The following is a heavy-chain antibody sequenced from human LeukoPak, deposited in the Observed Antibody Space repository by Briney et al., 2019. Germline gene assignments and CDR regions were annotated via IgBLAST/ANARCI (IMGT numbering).Heavy chain of an antibody. J-gene: IGHJ4*02. CDR3: AREWQGGIAAAGTRIEGDY. D-gene: IGHD6-13*01. CDR1: GFSVSGYW. V-gene: IGHV3-7*01. Sequence: GGSLRLSCAGSGFSVSGYWMTWVRQAPGKGLEGVANIKQEGSEKNYVDSVKGRFTISRDNAENSLFLQMNSLRVEDTAVYYCAREWQGGIAAAGTRIEGDYWGQGTLVAVSS. CDR2: IKQEGSEK.